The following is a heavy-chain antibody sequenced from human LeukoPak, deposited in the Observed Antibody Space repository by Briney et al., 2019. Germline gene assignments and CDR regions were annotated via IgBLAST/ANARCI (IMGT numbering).Heavy chain of an antibody. D-gene: IGHD2-15*01. CDR2: IKKDGSEK. CDR1: GFIFSGSW. CDR3: TTDTWYSAGH. V-gene: IGHV3-7*03. Sequence: GGSLRLSCTASGFIFSGSWMAWIRQAPGKGLEWVAIIKKDGSEKYYVDSMRGRFTISRDNAKNSLFLQMNSLRAEDTAIYYCTTDTWYSAGHWGQGTLVTVSS. J-gene: IGHJ4*02.